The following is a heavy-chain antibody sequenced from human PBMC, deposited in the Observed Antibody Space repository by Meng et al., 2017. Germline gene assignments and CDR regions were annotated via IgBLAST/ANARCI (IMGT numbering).Heavy chain of an antibody. CDR1: GFIFSDYY. J-gene: IGHJ4*02. V-gene: IGHV3-11*01. Sequence: GESLKISCAASGFIFSDYYISWIRQAPGKGLEWISYISGSASTIYYADSVKGRFTISRDNAKNSLYLQMNSLRAEDTAVYYCARDSGSGYYQYYFDYWGQGTLVTVSS. CDR3: ARDSGSGYYQYYFDY. D-gene: IGHD3-22*01. CDR2: ISGSASTI.